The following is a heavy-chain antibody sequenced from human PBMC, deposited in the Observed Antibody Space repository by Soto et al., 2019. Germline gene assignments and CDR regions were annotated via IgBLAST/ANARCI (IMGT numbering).Heavy chain of an antibody. CDR2: ISGSGGSK. V-gene: IGHV3-23*01. CDR3: AKDYCSSTSGRKKSNWFDP. J-gene: IGHJ5*02. CDR1: GFTFSSYA. D-gene: IGHD2-2*01. Sequence: GGSLRLSCAASGFTFSSYAMSWVRQAPGKGLEWVSAISGSGGSKYYADSVKGRFTISRDNSKNTLYLQMNSLRAEDTAVYYGAKDYCSSTSGRKKSNWFDPWGQGTLVTVSS.